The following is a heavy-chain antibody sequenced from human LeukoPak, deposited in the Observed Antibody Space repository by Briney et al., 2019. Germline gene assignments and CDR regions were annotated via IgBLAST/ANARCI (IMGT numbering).Heavy chain of an antibody. V-gene: IGHV3-43*02. CDR1: GFIFDDYA. CDR3: AKGPSMYSSSP. CDR2: ISGDGGST. J-gene: IGHJ4*02. Sequence: GGSLRLFCAASGFIFDDYAMHWVRQAPGKGLEWLSLISGDGGSTYYADSAKGRFTISRDYSKNSLYLQMNSLRTEDTALYYCAKGPSMYSSSPWGQGTLVTVSS. D-gene: IGHD6-6*01.